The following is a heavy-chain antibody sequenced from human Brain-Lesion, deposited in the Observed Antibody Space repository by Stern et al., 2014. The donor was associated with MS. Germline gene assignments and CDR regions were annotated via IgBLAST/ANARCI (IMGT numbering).Heavy chain of an antibody. V-gene: IGHV4-30-4*01. CDR1: GDSISSGDNY. D-gene: IGHD3-22*01. CDR3: ARGESSRYYYYFDD. J-gene: IGHJ4*02. Sequence: VQLVQSGPGLVKPSQTLSLTCNVSGDSISSGDNYWSWLRPSPGKGLEWIVYIYYIGSTFYNPSLKSRVSISVDTSQNQFSLSLSSVTAADTAVYYCARGESSRYYYYFDDWGQGTLVTVSS. CDR2: IYYIGST.